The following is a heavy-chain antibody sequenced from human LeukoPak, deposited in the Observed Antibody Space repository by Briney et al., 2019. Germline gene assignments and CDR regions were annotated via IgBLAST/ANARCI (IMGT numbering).Heavy chain of an antibody. Sequence: ASVKVSCKASGYTFTSYGISWVRQAPGQGLEWMGWISAYNGNTNYAQKLQGRVTMTTDTSTSTAYMELRSLRSDDTAVYYCARDPGYCSSTSCPGIVFDIWGKGKMVTVSS. D-gene: IGHD2-2*01. CDR1: GYTFTSYG. V-gene: IGHV1-18*01. J-gene: IGHJ3*02. CDR3: ARDPGYCSSTSCPGIVFDI. CDR2: ISAYNGNT.